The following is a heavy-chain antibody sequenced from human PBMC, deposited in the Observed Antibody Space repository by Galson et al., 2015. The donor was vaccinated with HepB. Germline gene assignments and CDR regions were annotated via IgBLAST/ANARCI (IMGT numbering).Heavy chain of an antibody. V-gene: IGHV3-30*18. J-gene: IGHJ4*02. CDR1: GFTFSSSG. D-gene: IGHD5-18*01. CDR2: ISYDGSNK. Sequence: SLRLSCAASGFTFSSSGMHWVRQAPGKGLEWGAVISYDGSNKYYADSVKGRFTISRDNSKNTLYLQMNSLRAEDTAVYYCAKFYVDTATFDYWGQGTLVAVSS. CDR3: AKFYVDTATFDY.